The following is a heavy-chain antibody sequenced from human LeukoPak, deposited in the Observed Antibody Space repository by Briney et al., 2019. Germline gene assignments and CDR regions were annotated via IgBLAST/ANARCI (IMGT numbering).Heavy chain of an antibody. J-gene: IGHJ4*02. D-gene: IGHD4-23*01. CDR1: GFSVCNNY. CDR2: IYTDGST. Sequence: PGGSLRLSCAASGFSVCNNYVTWVRQPPGKGLEWVSVIYTDGSTYYADSVKGRFIISRDSSKNTLYLQMNSLRAEDTAVYYCTDAVAGWGQGTLVTVSS. CDR3: TDAVAG. V-gene: IGHV3-53*05.